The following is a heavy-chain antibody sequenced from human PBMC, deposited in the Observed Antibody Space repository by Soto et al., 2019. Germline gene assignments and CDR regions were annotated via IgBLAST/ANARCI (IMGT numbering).Heavy chain of an antibody. CDR1: GFTFSSYA. Sequence: GWSLRLSCSASGFTFSSYAMSWVRQAPGKGLEWVSAISGSGGSTYYADSVKGRFTISRDNSKNTLYLQMNSLRAEDTDVYYCASTKAYDAFDIWGQGTMVTVSS. CDR3: ASTKAYDAFDI. J-gene: IGHJ3*02. CDR2: ISGSGGST. V-gene: IGHV3-23*01.